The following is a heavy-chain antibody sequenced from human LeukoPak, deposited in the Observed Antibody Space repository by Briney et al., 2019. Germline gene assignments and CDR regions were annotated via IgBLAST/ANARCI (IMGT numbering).Heavy chain of an antibody. V-gene: IGHV3-23*01. Sequence: GGSLRLSCAASGFTFSSYAMSWVRQAPGKGLEWVSAISGSGGSTYYADSVKGRFTISRDNSKNTLYLQMNSLRAEDTAEYYCARDLPAKNEGYSYGYYFDYWGQGTLVTVSS. CDR2: ISGSGGST. D-gene: IGHD5-18*01. CDR3: ARDLPAKNEGYSYGYYFDY. CDR1: GFTFSSYA. J-gene: IGHJ4*02.